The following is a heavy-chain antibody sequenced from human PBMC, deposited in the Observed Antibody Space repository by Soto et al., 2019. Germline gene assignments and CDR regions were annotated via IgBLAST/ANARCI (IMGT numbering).Heavy chain of an antibody. V-gene: IGHV3-48*03. CDR3: ARGMRSRGSRNWLDP. D-gene: IGHD6-13*01. CDR1: GDIYSGYH. J-gene: IGHJ5*02. Sequence: PGGYPGRSCAASGDIYSGYHINWVRQAPGKGLEWVTYISSSRCIIYYADSVKGRFTISRDNAKDSLYLQMNSLRAEDTAFYYCARGMRSRGSRNWLDPWGQG. CDR2: ISSSRCII.